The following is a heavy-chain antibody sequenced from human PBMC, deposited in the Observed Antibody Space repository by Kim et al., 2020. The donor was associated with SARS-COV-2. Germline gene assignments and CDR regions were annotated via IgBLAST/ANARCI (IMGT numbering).Heavy chain of an antibody. J-gene: IGHJ5*02. CDR3: ARGGYCSGGSCYWFDP. CDR2: INHSGST. Sequence: SETLSLTCAVYGGSFSGYYWSWIRQPPGKGLEWIGEINHSGSTNYNPSLKSRVTISVDTSKNQFSLKLSSVTAADTAVYYCARGGYCSGGSCYWFDPWGQGTLVTVSS. D-gene: IGHD2-15*01. CDR1: GGSFSGYY. V-gene: IGHV4-34*01.